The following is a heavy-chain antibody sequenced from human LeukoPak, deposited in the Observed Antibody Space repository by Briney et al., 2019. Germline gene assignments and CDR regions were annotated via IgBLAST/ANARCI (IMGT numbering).Heavy chain of an antibody. J-gene: IGHJ4*02. CDR2: IKQDGSEK. D-gene: IGHD2/OR15-2a*01. CDR1: GSTFSNYW. V-gene: IGHV3-7*01. CDR3: AREGLNCDRSSCQRATFDY. Sequence: GGSLRLSCAASGSTFSNYWMSWVRQAPGKGLEWVANIKQDGSEKYYVNSVKGRFTISRDNAKNSLYLQMNSLRAEDTAVYYCAREGLNCDRSSCQRATFDYWGQGSLVTVSS.